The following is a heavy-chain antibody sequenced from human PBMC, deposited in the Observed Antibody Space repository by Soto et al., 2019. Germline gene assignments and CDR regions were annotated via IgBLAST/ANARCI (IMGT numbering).Heavy chain of an antibody. J-gene: IGHJ6*02. CDR2: INHSGST. D-gene: IGHD2-21*01. CDR1: SGSLSYHY. CDR3: ARGPSEFIVVGHYYGMDV. Sequence: SETLSLTCAVFSGSLSYHYWTWIRQPPGKGLEWIGEINHSGSTNYNPSLKSRVTIALDTSKNQISLKLSSVTAADTAVYFCARGPSEFIVVGHYYGMDVWGQGTTVTVSS. V-gene: IGHV4-34*01.